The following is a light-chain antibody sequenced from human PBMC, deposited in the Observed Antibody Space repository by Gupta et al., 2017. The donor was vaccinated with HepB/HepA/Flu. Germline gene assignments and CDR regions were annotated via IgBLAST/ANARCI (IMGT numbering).Light chain of an antibody. CDR1: NIGNYS. J-gene: IGLJ1*01. CDR2: FDA. V-gene: IGLV3-21*02. CDR3: QGWDNGSDHYV. Sequence: SSVLTQPSSVSVAPGLTATITCGGSNIGNYSVHWYQQKPGQAPVLIISFDAVRPSGIPERISGSNSGNTATLTITRVEAGDEADYYCQGWDNGSDHYVFGSGTKVTVL.